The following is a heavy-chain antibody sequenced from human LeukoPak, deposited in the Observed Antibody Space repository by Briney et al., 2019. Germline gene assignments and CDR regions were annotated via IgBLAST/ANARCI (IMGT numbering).Heavy chain of an antibody. Sequence: GGSLRLSCAASGFTFSSYSMNWVRQAPGKGLEWVSYISSSRSTIYYADSVKGRFTISRDNAKNSLYLQMNSLRAEDTAVYYCARGRLRLGELSNYWGQGTLVTVSS. CDR2: ISSSRSTI. CDR3: ARGRLRLGELSNY. V-gene: IGHV3-48*01. CDR1: GFTFSSYS. J-gene: IGHJ4*02. D-gene: IGHD3-16*02.